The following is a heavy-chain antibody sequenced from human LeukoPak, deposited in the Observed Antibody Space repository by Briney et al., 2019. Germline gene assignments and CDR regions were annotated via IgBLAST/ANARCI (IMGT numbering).Heavy chain of an antibody. Sequence: SETLSLTCAVYGGSFSGYYWSWIRQPPGKGLEWIGKINHSGSTNYNPSPKSRVTISVDTSKNQFSLKLSSVTAADTAVYYCASQVAAGTIDYWGQGTLVTVSS. CDR3: ASQVAAGTIDY. D-gene: IGHD6-13*01. J-gene: IGHJ4*02. CDR1: GGSFSGYY. V-gene: IGHV4-34*01. CDR2: INHSGST.